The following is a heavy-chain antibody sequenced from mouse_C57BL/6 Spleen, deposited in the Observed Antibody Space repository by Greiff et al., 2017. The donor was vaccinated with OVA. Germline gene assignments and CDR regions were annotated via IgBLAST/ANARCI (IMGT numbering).Heavy chain of an antibody. CDR1: GFTFTDYY. Sequence: EVMLVESGGGLVQPGGSLSLSCAASGFTFTDYYMSWVRQPPGKALEWLGFIRNKANGYTTEYSASVKGRFTISRDNSQSILYLQMNALRAEDSATYYCARFAYYDDDGRDYFDYWGQGTTLTVSS. D-gene: IGHD2-4*01. J-gene: IGHJ2*01. CDR3: ARFAYYDDDGRDYFDY. CDR2: IRNKANGYTT. V-gene: IGHV7-3*01.